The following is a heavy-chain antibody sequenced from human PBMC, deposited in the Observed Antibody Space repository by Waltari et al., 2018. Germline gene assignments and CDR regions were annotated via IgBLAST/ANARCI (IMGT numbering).Heavy chain of an antibody. V-gene: IGHV4-4*07. CDR2: IYTSGST. J-gene: IGHJ4*02. D-gene: IGHD2-15*01. Sequence: QVQLQESGPGLVKPSETLSLTCTVSGGSISSYYWSWIRQPAGKGLEWIGRIYTSGSTNYNPSLKGRVHMAVDTSKNQFSLKLSSVNAADTAVYYGGRVNGRGGGDYWGQGTLVTVSS. CDR3: GRVNGRGGGDY. CDR1: GGSISSYY.